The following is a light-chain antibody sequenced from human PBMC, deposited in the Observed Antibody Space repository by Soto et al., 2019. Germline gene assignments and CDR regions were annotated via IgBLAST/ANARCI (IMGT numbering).Light chain of an antibody. J-gene: IGKJ4*01. Sequence: EIVLTQSPATLSLSPGERATLSCRASQSVSSYLAWYQQKPGQAPRLLIYDASNRATGIPGRFSGSGSGTDFTLTISGLQPEDFAVYYCQQRSNWPPLPFGGGLKVEIK. V-gene: IGKV3-11*01. CDR2: DAS. CDR1: QSVSSY. CDR3: QQRSNWPPLP.